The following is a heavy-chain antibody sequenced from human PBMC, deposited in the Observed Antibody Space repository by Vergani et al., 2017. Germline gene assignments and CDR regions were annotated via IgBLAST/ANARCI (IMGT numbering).Heavy chain of an antibody. CDR3: AKGADIVVVPAYYYYYYMDV. CDR1: GFTFSSYA. J-gene: IGHJ6*03. D-gene: IGHD2-2*01. V-gene: IGHV3-23*01. Sequence: EVQLLESGGGLVQPGGSLRLSCAASGFTFSSYAMSWVRQAPGKGLEWVSAISGSGGSTYYADSVKGRFTISRDNSKNTVYLQMNSLRAEDTAVYYCAKGADIVVVPAYYYYYYMDVWGKGTTVTVSS. CDR2: ISGSGGST.